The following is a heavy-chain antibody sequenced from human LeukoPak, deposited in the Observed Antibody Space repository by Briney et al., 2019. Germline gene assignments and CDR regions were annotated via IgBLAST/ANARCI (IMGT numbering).Heavy chain of an antibody. Sequence: SETLSLTCTVSGDSISSSSYYWEWIRQPPGKGLEWIGSIYYSGSTYYNPSLKSRVTISVDTSKNQFSLKLSSVTAADTAVYYCARLRNYYGSGSYYFAWYYYYYMDVWGKGTTVTISS. CDR3: ARLRNYYGSGSYYFAWYYYYYMDV. CDR1: GDSISSSSYY. V-gene: IGHV4-39*07. CDR2: IYYSGST. J-gene: IGHJ6*03. D-gene: IGHD3-10*01.